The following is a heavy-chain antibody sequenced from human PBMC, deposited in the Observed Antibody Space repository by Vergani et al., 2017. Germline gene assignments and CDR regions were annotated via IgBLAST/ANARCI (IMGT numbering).Heavy chain of an antibody. J-gene: IGHJ6*03. D-gene: IGHD3-16*02. Sequence: QVQLQQWGAGLLKPSETLSLTCAVYGGSFSGYYWSWIRQPPGKGLEWIGEINHSGSTNYNPSLKSRVTISVAPSKNQFSLMLRSLTAADTAVDYCARGFSFPFGGVIAPMDVWGKGTTVTVSS. V-gene: IGHV4-34*01. CDR1: GGSFSGYY. CDR2: INHSGST. CDR3: ARGFSFPFGGVIAPMDV.